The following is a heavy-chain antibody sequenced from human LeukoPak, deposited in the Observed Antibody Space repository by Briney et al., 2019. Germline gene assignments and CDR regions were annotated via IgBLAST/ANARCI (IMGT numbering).Heavy chain of an antibody. D-gene: IGHD3-3*01. Sequence: GGSLRPSCAASGFTSSNAWMSWVRQAPGKGREWVGRIKSKTDGGTTDYAAPVKGRFTISRDDSKNTLYLQMNSLKTEDTAVYYCTTDLRECFDYWGQGTLVTVSS. J-gene: IGHJ4*02. V-gene: IGHV3-15*01. CDR3: TTDLRECFDY. CDR2: IKSKTDGGTT. CDR1: GFTSSNAW.